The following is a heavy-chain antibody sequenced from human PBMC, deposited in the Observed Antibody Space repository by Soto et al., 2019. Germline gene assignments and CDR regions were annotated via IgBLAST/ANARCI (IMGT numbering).Heavy chain of an antibody. CDR2: IYYSGST. D-gene: IGHD7-27*01. Sequence: SETLSLTCTVSGGSISSGGYCWSWIRQHPGKGLEWIGYIYYSGSTYYNPSLESRVTISVDTSKNQFSLKLSSVTAADTAMYYCARRWGRTFDYWGQGTLVTVSS. J-gene: IGHJ4*02. V-gene: IGHV4-31*03. CDR1: GGSISSGGYC. CDR3: ARRWGRTFDY.